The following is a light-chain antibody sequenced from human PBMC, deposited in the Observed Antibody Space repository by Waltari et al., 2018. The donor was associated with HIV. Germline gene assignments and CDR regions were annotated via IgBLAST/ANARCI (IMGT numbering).Light chain of an antibody. J-gene: IGLJ3*02. Sequence: QSVLTQPPSVSGAPGQRVTISCTGSSSNIGAGYDVHWYQQLPGTAPKLLIYGNFNRPAGVPDRFSCSKSGTSASLAITGLQAEDEADYYCQSYDSSLSGSGVFGGGTKLTVL. V-gene: IGLV1-40*01. CDR2: GNF. CDR1: SSNIGAGYD. CDR3: QSYDSSLSGSGV.